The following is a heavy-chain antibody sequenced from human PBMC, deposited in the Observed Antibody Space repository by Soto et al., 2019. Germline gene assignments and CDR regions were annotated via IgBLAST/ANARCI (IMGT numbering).Heavy chain of an antibody. CDR3: ARQGYCSNTACYTVDY. CDR1: GYSFPNYW. J-gene: IGHJ4*02. Sequence: PGESLKISCKGFGYSFPNYWIGWVRQMPGKGLEWMGIIYPGDSNTRYSPSFQGHVTISADKSISTAYLQWSTLKASDTAMYYCARQGYCSNTACYTVDYWGQGTLVTVSS. CDR2: IYPGDSNT. D-gene: IGHD2-2*02. V-gene: IGHV5-51*01.